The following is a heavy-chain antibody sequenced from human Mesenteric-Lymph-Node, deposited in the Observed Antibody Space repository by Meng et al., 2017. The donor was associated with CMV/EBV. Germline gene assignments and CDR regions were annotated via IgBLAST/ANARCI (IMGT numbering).Heavy chain of an antibody. Sequence: ASVKVSCKASGYTFTSYYMHWVRQAPGQGLEWMGIINPSGGSTSYAQKFQGRVTMTEDTSTDTAYMELSSLRSEDTAVYYCATVNLDSSSWYYYYGMDVWGQGTTVTVSS. CDR2: INPSGGST. CDR3: ATVNLDSSSWYYYYGMDV. CDR1: GYTFTSYY. V-gene: IGHV1-46*01. J-gene: IGHJ6*02. D-gene: IGHD6-13*01.